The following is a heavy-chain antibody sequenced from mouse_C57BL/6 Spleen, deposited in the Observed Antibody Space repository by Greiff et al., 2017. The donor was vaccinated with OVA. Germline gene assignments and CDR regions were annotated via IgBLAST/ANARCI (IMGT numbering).Heavy chain of an antibody. CDR1: GYAFSSSW. CDR2: IYPGDGDT. J-gene: IGHJ2*01. D-gene: IGHD2-2*01. CDR3: ARSTMATAYYFDY. V-gene: IGHV1-82*01. Sequence: QVQLKESGPELVKPGASVKISCKASGYAFSSSWMNWVKQRPGKGLEWIGRIYPGDGDTNYNGKFKGKATLTADKSSSTAYMQLSSLTSEDSAVYFCARSTMATAYYFDYWGQGTTLTVSS.